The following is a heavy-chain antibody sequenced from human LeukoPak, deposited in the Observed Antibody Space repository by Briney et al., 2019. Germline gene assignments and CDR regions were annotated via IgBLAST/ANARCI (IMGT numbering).Heavy chain of an antibody. CDR1: GFTFDDYA. Sequence: GRSLRLSCAASGFTFDDYAMHWVRQAPGKGLEWVSGISWNSGSIGYADSVKGRFTISRDNAKNSLYLQMNSLRAEDTALYYCANSIAAAGGYYYGMDVWGQGTTATVSS. V-gene: IGHV3-9*01. CDR2: ISWNSGSI. CDR3: ANSIAAAGGYYYGMDV. J-gene: IGHJ6*02. D-gene: IGHD6-13*01.